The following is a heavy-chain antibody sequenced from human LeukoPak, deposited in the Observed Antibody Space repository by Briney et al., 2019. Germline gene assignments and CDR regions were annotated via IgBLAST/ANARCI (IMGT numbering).Heavy chain of an antibody. CDR3: ARDQYICSGGSCYLHYYYYYGMDV. J-gene: IGHJ6*02. D-gene: IGHD2-15*01. Sequence: ASVKVSCKASGYTFTRYGISWVRQAPGQGLEWMGWISAYNGNTNYAQKLQGRVTMTTDTSTSTAYMEPRSLRSDDTAVYYCARDQYICSGGSCYLHYYYYYGMDVWGQGTTVTVSS. CDR2: ISAYNGNT. CDR1: GYTFTRYG. V-gene: IGHV1-18*01.